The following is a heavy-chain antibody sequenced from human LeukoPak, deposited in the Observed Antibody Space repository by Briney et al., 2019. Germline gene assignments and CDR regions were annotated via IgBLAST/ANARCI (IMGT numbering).Heavy chain of an antibody. D-gene: IGHD1-26*01. CDR3: ARAGRRIGTDHLGY. CDR1: GYTFTSYD. J-gene: IGHJ4*02. V-gene: IGHV1-8*01. Sequence: ASVKVSCKASGYTFTSYDINWVRQATGQGLEWMGWMNPNSGNTGYAQKFQGRVTMTRNTSISTAYMELSSLRSEDTAGYYCARAGRRIGTDHLGYWGQGTLVTVSS. CDR2: MNPNSGNT.